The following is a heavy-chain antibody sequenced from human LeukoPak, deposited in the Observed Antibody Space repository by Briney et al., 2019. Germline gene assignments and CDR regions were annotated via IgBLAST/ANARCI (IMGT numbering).Heavy chain of an antibody. Sequence: PSETLSLTCTVSGDSVRSSSFYWGWIRQPPGKGLEWIGSIYYSGSANYNPSLRSRVTISVDTSKNQFSLKLSSVTAADTAVYYCARRRSYYFDYWGQGTLVTVSS. V-gene: IGHV4-39*01. CDR2: IYYSGSA. J-gene: IGHJ4*02. CDR1: GDSVRSSSFY. CDR3: ARRRSYYFDY.